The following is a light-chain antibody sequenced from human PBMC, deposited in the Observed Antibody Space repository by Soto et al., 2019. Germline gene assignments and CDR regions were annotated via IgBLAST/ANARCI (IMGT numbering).Light chain of an antibody. CDR2: AVS. V-gene: IGLV2-14*01. CDR3: CSYGCRTLVI. CDR1: SSDVGGYNF. J-gene: IGLJ2*01. Sequence: QSALTQPASVSGSPGQSITISCTGTSSDVGGYNFVSWYQQYPGKAPRLLIYAVSNRPSGVSDRFSGSKSGNTASLTISGLQAEDEADYYCCSYGCRTLVIFGEGTKLTVL.